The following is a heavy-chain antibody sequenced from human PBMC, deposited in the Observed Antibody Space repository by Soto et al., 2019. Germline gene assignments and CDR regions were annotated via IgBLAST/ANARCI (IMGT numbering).Heavy chain of an antibody. CDR2: IYYSGST. Sequence: SETLSLTCTVSGGSISSYYWSWIRQPPGKGLEWIGYIYYSGSTNYNPSLKSRVTISVDTSKNQFSLKLSSVTAADTAVYYCARGQLLPHYWGQGTLVTVSS. V-gene: IGHV4-59*01. J-gene: IGHJ4*02. CDR1: GGSISSYY. D-gene: IGHD2-15*01. CDR3: ARGQLLPHY.